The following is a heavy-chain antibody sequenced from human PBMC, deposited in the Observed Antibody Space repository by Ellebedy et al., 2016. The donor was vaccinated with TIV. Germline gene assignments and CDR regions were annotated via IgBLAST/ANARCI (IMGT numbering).Heavy chain of an antibody. CDR2: MNPNSGNT. V-gene: IGHV1-8*01. J-gene: IGHJ6*03. D-gene: IGHD2-2*01. Sequence: ASVKVSCXASGYTFTSYDINWVRQATGQGLEWMGWMNPNSGNTGYAQKFQGRVTMTRNTSISTAYMELSSLRSEDTAVYYCARAQYCSSTSCYWGVYYYYMDVWGKGTTVTVSS. CDR3: ARAQYCSSTSCYWGVYYYYMDV. CDR1: GYTFTSYD.